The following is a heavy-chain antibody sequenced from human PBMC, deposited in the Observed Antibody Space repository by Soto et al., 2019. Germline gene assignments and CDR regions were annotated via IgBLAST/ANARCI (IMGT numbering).Heavy chain of an antibody. D-gene: IGHD4-17*01. CDR2: IIPILGIA. V-gene: IGHV1-69*02. Sequence: QVQLVQSGAEVKKPGSSVKVSCKASGGTFSSYTISWVRQAPGQGLEWMGRIIPILGIANYAQKFQGRVTITADKXXSTAYMELSSLRSEDTAVYYCARVAAGLRSWYFDLWGRGTLVTVSS. CDR1: GGTFSSYT. CDR3: ARVAAGLRSWYFDL. J-gene: IGHJ2*01.